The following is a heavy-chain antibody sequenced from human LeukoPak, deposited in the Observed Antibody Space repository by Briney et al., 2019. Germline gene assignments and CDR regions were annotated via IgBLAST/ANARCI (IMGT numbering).Heavy chain of an antibody. CDR1: GFTFSIYS. D-gene: IGHD3-22*01. V-gene: IGHV3-21*01. J-gene: IGHJ6*04. CDR2: ISSGSHYI. CDR3: ARGTGDSSAYYSPPDV. Sequence: GGSLRLSCAASGFTFSIYSMTWVRQAPGKGLEWVSSISSGSHYIYYTDSVRGRFTISRDNPKNSLYLQMNSLRAEDTAVYYCARGTGDSSAYYSPPDVWGKGTTVTVSS.